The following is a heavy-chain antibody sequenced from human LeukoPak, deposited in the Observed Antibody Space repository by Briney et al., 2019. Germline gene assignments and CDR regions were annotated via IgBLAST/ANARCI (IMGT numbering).Heavy chain of an antibody. Sequence: GRSLRLSCAASGFTFSSYAMHWVRQAPGKGLEWVAVISYDGSNKYYADSVKGRFTISRDNSKNTLYLQMNSLRAEDTAVYYCARDQGWGSYVDAFDIWGQGTMVTVSS. CDR2: ISYDGSNK. CDR1: GFTFSSYA. D-gene: IGHD1-26*01. V-gene: IGHV3-30*04. CDR3: ARDQGWGSYVDAFDI. J-gene: IGHJ3*02.